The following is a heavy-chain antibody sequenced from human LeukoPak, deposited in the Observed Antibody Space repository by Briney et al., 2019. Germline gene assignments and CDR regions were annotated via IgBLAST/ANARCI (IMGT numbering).Heavy chain of an antibody. J-gene: IGHJ4*02. V-gene: IGHV3-74*01. CDR3: TSTTTETTYFDY. CDR2: INIDERTT. D-gene: IGHD4-17*01. Sequence: GGSLRLSCAASGFTFSNYWMHWVRQAPGKGLVWVSRINIDERTTSYADSVKGRFTISRDYAKNTLYLQMYSLRAEDTAVYYCTSTTTETTYFDYWGPGTLVTVSS. CDR1: GFTFSNYW.